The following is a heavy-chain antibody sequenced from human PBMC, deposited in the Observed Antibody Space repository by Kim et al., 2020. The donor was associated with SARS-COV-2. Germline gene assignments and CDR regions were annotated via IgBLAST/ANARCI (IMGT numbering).Heavy chain of an antibody. CDR1: GFTFSSYG. V-gene: IGHV3-30*18. D-gene: IGHD3-10*01. CDR2: ISYDGSNK. Sequence: GGSLRLSCAASGFTFSSYGMHWVRQAPGKGLEWVAVISYDGSNKYYADSVKGRFTISRDNSKNTLYLQMNSLRAEDTAVYYCAKDLRIMVRGVIMGPCFDYWGQGTLVTVSS. J-gene: IGHJ4*02. CDR3: AKDLRIMVRGVIMGPCFDY.